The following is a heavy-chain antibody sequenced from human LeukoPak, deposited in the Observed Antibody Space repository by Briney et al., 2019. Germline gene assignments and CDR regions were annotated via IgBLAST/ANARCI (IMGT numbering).Heavy chain of an antibody. CDR2: ISGSGGST. V-gene: IGHV3-23*01. CDR1: GFTFSSYA. CDR3: AKWYYDILTGYLPLFDY. J-gene: IGHJ4*02. Sequence: PPGGSLRLSCAASGFTFSSYAMSWVRQAPGKGLEWVSAISGSGGSTYYADSVKGRFTISRDNSKNTLYLQMNSLRAEDTAVYYCAKWYYDILTGYLPLFDYWGQGTLVTVSS. D-gene: IGHD3-9*01.